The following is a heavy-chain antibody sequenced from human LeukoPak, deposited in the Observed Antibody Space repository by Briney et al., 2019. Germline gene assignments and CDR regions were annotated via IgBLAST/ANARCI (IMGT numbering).Heavy chain of an antibody. CDR3: ARFGRKDWGSAYDY. CDR1: GGSISSGGYS. Sequence: KPSQTLSLTCTVSGGSISSGGYSWSWIRQHPGKGLEWIGYIYYSGSTYYNPSLKSRVTISVDTSKNQFSLKLSSVTAADTAVYYCARFGRKDWGSAYDYWGQGTLVTVSS. J-gene: IGHJ4*02. V-gene: IGHV4-31*03. CDR2: IYYSGST. D-gene: IGHD3-16*01.